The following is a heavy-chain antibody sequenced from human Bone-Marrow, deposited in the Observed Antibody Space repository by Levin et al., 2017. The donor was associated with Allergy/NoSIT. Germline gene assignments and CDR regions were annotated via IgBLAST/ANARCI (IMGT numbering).Heavy chain of an antibody. CDR2: ISANTGTT. D-gene: IGHD5-18*01. Sequence: ASVKVSCEASGYTFGNFGITWVRQAPGQGLEWMGRISANTGTTITAQKFEGRVTLTTDPSTNTAYLELMNLRSDDTAIYYCARMTAIVWLQYWDQGTLVTVSS. CDR1: GYTFGNFG. J-gene: IGHJ4*02. V-gene: IGHV1-18*01. CDR3: ARMTAIVWLQY.